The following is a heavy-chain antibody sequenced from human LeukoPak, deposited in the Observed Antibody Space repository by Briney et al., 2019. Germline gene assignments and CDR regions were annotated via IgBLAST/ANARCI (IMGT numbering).Heavy chain of an antibody. J-gene: IGHJ3*02. CDR1: GFTFSDYY. CDR3: ARGHVVVVVADTDAFDI. V-gene: IGHV3-11*04. D-gene: IGHD2-15*01. CDR2: ISSSGSTI. Sequence: PGGSLRLSCAASGFTFSDYYMSWIRQAPGKGLEWVSYISSSGSTIYYADSVKGRFTISRDNAKNSLYLQMNSLRAEDTAVYYCARGHVVVVVADTDAFDIWGQGTMVTVSS.